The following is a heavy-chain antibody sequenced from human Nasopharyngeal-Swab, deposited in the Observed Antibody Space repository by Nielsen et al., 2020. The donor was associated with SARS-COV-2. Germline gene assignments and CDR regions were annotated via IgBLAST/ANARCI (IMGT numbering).Heavy chain of an antibody. Sequence: WIRQPPGKGLEWIGYIYYTGSTYCNPSLKSRVTISVDTSKNQFSLKLTSVTAADTAVYYCARYPSSGWSSYGMDVWGQGTTVTVSS. D-gene: IGHD6-13*01. CDR2: IYYTGST. J-gene: IGHJ6*02. CDR3: ARYPSSGWSSYGMDV. V-gene: IGHV4-31*02.